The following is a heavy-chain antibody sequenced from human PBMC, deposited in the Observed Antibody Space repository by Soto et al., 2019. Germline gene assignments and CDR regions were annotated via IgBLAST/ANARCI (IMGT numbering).Heavy chain of an antibody. J-gene: IGHJ5*02. V-gene: IGHV6-1*01. D-gene: IGHD1-7*01. Sequence: PSQTLSLTCAISGDSVSSDSAALNLIRQSPSRGLEWLGRTYYRSKWYNDYAVSVKSRITINPDTSKNQFSLQLNSVTPEDTAVYYCAREYNWNYFGWFDPWGQGTLVTVSS. CDR2: TYYRSKWYN. CDR1: GDSVSSDSAA. CDR3: AREYNWNYFGWFDP.